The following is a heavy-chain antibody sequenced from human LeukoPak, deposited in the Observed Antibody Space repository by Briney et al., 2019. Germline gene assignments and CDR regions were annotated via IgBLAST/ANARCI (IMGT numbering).Heavy chain of an antibody. Sequence: SETLSLTCTVSGGSISSYYWGWIRQPPGKGLEWIGYIYTSGSTNYNPSLKSRVTISVDTSKNQFSLKLSSVTAADTAVYYCARLYSYGSDYYYYYYMDVWGKGTTVTVSS. D-gene: IGHD5-18*01. J-gene: IGHJ6*03. CDR3: ARLYSYGSDYYYYYYMDV. V-gene: IGHV4-4*09. CDR1: GGSISSYY. CDR2: IYTSGST.